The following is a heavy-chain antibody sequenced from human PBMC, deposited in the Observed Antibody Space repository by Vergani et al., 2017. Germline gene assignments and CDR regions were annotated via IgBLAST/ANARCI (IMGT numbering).Heavy chain of an antibody. CDR2: IWSKPYGGTT. CDR1: GFTLGDYA. V-gene: IGHV3-49*04. CDR3: PRVLLDDSYAYFDY. J-gene: IGHJ4*02. D-gene: IGHD3-16*01. Sequence: EVQLVESGGGLVQPGRSLRLSCSGSGFTLGDYAMTWVRQAPGKGLEWVAFIWSKPYGGTTEYAASGKGRFTISIDDSKSITYLQMSSLKAEAISVYYCPRVLLDDSYAYFDYWCQGTLVTVSP.